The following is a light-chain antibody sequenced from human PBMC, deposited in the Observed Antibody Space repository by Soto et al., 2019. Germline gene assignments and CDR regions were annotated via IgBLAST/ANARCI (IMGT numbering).Light chain of an antibody. Sequence: QSALTQPASVSGSPGQSITISCTGTSSDVGGYNYVSWYQQHPGKAPKLMIYDVSNRPSGVSNRFPGSKSANTASLTISGLQAEDEADYYCSSYTGSSTYVVFGGGTKVTVL. CDR1: SSDVGGYNY. CDR3: SSYTGSSTYVV. J-gene: IGLJ2*01. CDR2: DVS. V-gene: IGLV2-14*01.